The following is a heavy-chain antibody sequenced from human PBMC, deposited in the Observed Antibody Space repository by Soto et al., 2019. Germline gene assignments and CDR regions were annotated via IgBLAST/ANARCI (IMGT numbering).Heavy chain of an antibody. J-gene: IGHJ4*02. CDR1: GGSSSRGDYY. CDR3: ARDSDNNLDY. CDR2: IYYSGST. Sequence: SETLSLTCTVSGGSSSRGDYYWSWIRQPPGKGLEWIGYIYYSGSTYYNPSLKSRVTISVDTSKNQFSLKLSSVTAADTAVYYCARDSDNNLDYWGQGTLVTVSS. D-gene: IGHD1-1*01. V-gene: IGHV4-30-4*01.